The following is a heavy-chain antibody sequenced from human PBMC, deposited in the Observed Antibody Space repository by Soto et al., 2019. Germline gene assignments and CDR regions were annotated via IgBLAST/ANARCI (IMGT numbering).Heavy chain of an antibody. CDR1: GFTFSDHY. CDR2: SRNRVNSHTT. V-gene: IGHV3-72*01. CDR3: TRGLLCCAPSYTFHGMDV. Sequence: EVQLVESGGGLVQPGGSLRLSCAASGFTFSDHYMDWVRQAPGKGLEWVSRSRNRVNSHTTEYAAYGKGRITISRDESTSSIYLQMNSLKIEDTAVYYCTRGLLCCAPSYTFHGMDVWGQGTTVTVSS. J-gene: IGHJ6*01. D-gene: IGHD1-26*01.